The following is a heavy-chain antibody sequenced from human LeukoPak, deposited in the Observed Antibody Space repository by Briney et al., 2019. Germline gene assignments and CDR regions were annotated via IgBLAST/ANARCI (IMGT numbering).Heavy chain of an antibody. J-gene: IGHJ4*02. CDR1: GYTFTSFD. D-gene: IGHD3-10*01. CDR2: MNPNSGNT. Sequence: ASVKVSCKASGYTFTSFDINWVRQATGQGLEWMGWMNPNSGNTGYAQKFQGRVTMTRDTSINTAYMELSSLRSEDTAVYYCARSWFGESIGDYWGQGTLVTVSS. CDR3: ARSWFGESIGDY. V-gene: IGHV1-8*01.